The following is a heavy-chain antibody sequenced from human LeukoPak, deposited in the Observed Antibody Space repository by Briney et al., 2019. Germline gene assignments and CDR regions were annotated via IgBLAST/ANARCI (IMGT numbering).Heavy chain of an antibody. D-gene: IGHD3-9*01. CDR3: AREGARAYYDILTGPYEDY. V-gene: IGHV4-59*12. Sequence: SETLSLTCTVSGGSISSYYWSWIRQPPGKGLEWIGYIYYSGSTNYNPSLKSRVTISVDTSKNQFSLKLSSVTAADTAVYYCAREGARAYYDILTGPYEDYWGQGTLVTVSS. J-gene: IGHJ4*02. CDR1: GGSISSYY. CDR2: IYYSGST.